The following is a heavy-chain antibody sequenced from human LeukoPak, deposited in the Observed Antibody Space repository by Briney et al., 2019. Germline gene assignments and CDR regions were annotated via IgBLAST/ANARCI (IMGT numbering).Heavy chain of an antibody. CDR2: MYSGGYT. D-gene: IGHD2-15*01. J-gene: IGHJ4*02. V-gene: IGHV3-53*01. CDR3: ARDRRYCSGDNCYSGVDY. CDR1: GLTVSANY. Sequence: HPGGSLRLSCVAPGLTVSANYMTWVRQAPGEGLDWVSVMYSGGYTYYADSVKGRFTISRDNSKNTVYLQMNSLRVEDSAVYYCARDRRYCSGDNCYSGVDYWGQGTRVIVSS.